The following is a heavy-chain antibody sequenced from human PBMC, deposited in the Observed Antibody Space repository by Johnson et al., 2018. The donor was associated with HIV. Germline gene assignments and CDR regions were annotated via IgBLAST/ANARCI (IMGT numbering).Heavy chain of an antibody. CDR2: ISWNSGSI. Sequence: VQLVESGGGWVQPGRSLRVSCAASGFTFDEYVIHWVRQAPGKGLEWVSGISWNSGSIGYAASVKGRFTISRDNAKNTLYLQMNSPRVEDTALYYCARVRGGRENAFDIWGQGTMVTVSS. CDR3: ARVRGGRENAFDI. V-gene: IGHV3-9*01. CDR1: GFTFDEYV. J-gene: IGHJ3*02. D-gene: IGHD1-26*01.